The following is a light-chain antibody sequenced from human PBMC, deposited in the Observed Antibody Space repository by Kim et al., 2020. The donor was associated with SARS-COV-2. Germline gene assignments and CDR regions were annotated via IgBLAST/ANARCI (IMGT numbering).Light chain of an antibody. CDR3: QVWDNITPWV. Sequence: VARGPTAAITFEGKNIGSRNVHWYQRKPGQAPVLIMYRDNNRPSGIPERFSGSNSGNTATLTISRAQAGDEADYYCQVWDNITPWVFGGGTQLTVL. CDR2: RDN. CDR1: NIGSRN. V-gene: IGLV3-9*01. J-gene: IGLJ3*02.